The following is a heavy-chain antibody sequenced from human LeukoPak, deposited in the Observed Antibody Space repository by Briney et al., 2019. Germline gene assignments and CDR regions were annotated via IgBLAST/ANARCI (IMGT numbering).Heavy chain of an antibody. CDR3: AKDNSYGNFDY. CDR1: GFTFSSYA. D-gene: IGHD5-18*01. J-gene: IGHJ4*02. V-gene: IGHV3-23*01. Sequence: PGGSLRLSCAASGFTFSSYAMSWVRQAPGKGLEWVSAISGSGGNTYYADSVKGRFTVSRGNSNNTLYLQMNSLRAEDTAVYYCAKDNSYGNFDYWGQGTLVTVSS. CDR2: ISGSGGNT.